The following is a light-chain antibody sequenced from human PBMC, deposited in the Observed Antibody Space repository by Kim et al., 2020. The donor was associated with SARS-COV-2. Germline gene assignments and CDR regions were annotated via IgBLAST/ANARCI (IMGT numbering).Light chain of an antibody. CDR1: QDINNN. Sequence: ASAGDRVTITCRASQDINNNLAWYQQKPGIAPKLLTYTASTLQNGVPSRLSGSGSGTEFTLTISCLQSEDFATYYCQQFYTYPFTFGPGTKVDIK. CDR2: TAS. V-gene: IGKV1-8*01. J-gene: IGKJ3*01. CDR3: QQFYTYPFT.